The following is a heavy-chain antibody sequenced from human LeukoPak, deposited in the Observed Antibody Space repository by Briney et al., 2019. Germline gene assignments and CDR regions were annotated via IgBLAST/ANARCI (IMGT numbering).Heavy chain of an antibody. CDR2: IIPIFGTA. V-gene: IGHV1-69*06. D-gene: IGHD6-13*01. J-gene: IGHJ5*02. Sequence: GASVKVSCKASGGTFSSYAISWVRQAPGQGLEWMGGIIPIFGTANYAQKFQGRVTITADKSTSTAYMELSSLRSEDTAVYYCARDLTIAGDRDWFDPWGQGTLVTVSS. CDR3: ARDLTIAGDRDWFDP. CDR1: GGTFSSYA.